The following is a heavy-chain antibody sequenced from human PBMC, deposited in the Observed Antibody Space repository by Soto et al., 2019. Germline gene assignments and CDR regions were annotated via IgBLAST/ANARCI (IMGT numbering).Heavy chain of an antibody. CDR2: INPSGGST. D-gene: IGHD4-4*01. CDR3: ASDQMTTVTTWSMDV. Sequence: EASVKVSCKASGYTFTSYYMHWVRQAPGQGLEWMGIINPSGGSTSYAQKFQGRVTMTRDTSTSTVYMELSSLRSEDTAVYYCASDQMTTVTTWSMDVWGQGTTVTV. V-gene: IGHV1-46*01. J-gene: IGHJ6*02. CDR1: GYTFTSYY.